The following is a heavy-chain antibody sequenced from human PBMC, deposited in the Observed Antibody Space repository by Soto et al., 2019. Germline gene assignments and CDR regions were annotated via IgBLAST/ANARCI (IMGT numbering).Heavy chain of an antibody. J-gene: IGHJ4*02. V-gene: IGHV3-30*18. CDR1: GFTFSGYG. CDR3: AKGRFEYSSSSACDY. Sequence: SLRLSCAASGFTFSGYGMHWVRQAPGKGLEWVAVISYDGSNKYYADSVKGRFTISRDNSKNTLYLQMNSLRAEDTAVYYCAKGRFEYSSSSACDYWGQGTLVTVSS. D-gene: IGHD6-6*01. CDR2: ISYDGSNK.